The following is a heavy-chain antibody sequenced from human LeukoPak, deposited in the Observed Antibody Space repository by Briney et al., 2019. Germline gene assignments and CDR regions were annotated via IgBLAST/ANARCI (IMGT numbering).Heavy chain of an antibody. Sequence: GGSLRLSCAASGFTFSSYAMHWVRQAPGKGLEWVSSISTISAFIYYADSVRGRCTISRDNTKNSLYLQMDSLRADDTAVYFFACLRGPSDDWGQGTLVTVSS. D-gene: IGHD4-17*01. CDR3: ACLRGPSDD. J-gene: IGHJ4*02. CDR2: ISTISAFI. CDR1: GFTFSSYA. V-gene: IGHV3-21*01.